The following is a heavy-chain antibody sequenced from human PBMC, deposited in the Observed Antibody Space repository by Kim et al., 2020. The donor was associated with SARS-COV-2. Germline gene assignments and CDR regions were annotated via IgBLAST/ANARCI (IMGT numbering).Heavy chain of an antibody. CDR2: IYPGDSDT. D-gene: IGHD2-2*01. J-gene: IGHJ4*02. V-gene: IGHV5-51*01. CDR1: GYSFISYW. CDR3: ALCGQHIPAAIGGFDY. Sequence: GESLKISCKASGYSFISYWIGWVRQMPGKGLEWMGIIYPGDSDTRYSPSFQGQVTISADKSISTAYLQWSSLKASDTAVYYCALCGQHIPAAIGGFDYWGQGTLVTVSS.